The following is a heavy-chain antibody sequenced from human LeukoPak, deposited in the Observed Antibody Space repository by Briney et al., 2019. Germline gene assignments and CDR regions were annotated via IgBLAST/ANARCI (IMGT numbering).Heavy chain of an antibody. CDR3: ARRGGDSGYENAFDI. CDR1: GDSISSSSSY. D-gene: IGHD5-12*01. V-gene: IGHV4-39*01. J-gene: IGHJ3*02. CDR2: IYYSGST. Sequence: PSETLSLTCTVSGDSISSSSSYWGWIRQPPGEGLEWIGSIYYSGSTYYNPSLKSRVTISVDTSKNQFSLKLSSVTAADTAVYCCARRGGDSGYENAFDIWGQGTMVTVSS.